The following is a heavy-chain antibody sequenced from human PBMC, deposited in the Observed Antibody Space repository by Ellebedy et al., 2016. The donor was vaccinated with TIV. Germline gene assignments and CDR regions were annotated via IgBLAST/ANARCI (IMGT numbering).Heavy chain of an antibody. CDR2: ISSSSSYI. V-gene: IGHV3-21*01. CDR1: GFTFSGNY. D-gene: IGHD4-17*01. CDR3: ASGTTVTAYQYFQH. Sequence: PGGSLRLSCAASGFTFSGNYMSWFRQAPGKGLEWVSSISSSSSYIYYADSVKGRFTISRDNAKNSLYLQMNSLRAEDTAVYYCASGTTVTAYQYFQHWGQGTLVTVSS. J-gene: IGHJ1*01.